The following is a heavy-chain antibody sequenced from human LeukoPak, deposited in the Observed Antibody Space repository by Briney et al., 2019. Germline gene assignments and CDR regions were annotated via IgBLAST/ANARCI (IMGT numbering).Heavy chain of an antibody. Sequence: SETLSLTCTVSGGSISSYYWSWIRQPPGKGLEWIGYIYHSGSTNYNPSLKSRVTMSVDTSKNQFSLKMSSVTAADTAVYYCARDKDYFDSGGAFDIWGQGTMVTVSS. CDR2: IYHSGST. J-gene: IGHJ3*02. CDR3: ARDKDYFDSGGAFDI. CDR1: GGSISSYY. V-gene: IGHV4-59*01. D-gene: IGHD3-22*01.